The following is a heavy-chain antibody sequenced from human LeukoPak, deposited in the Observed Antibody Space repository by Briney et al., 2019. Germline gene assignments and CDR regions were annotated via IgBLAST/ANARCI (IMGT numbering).Heavy chain of an antibody. J-gene: IGHJ3*02. D-gene: IGHD3-10*01. CDR1: GYSISSGYY. CDR3: ARDQTGAFDI. CDR2: IYHSGST. V-gene: IGHV4-38-2*02. Sequence: PSETLSLTCTVSGYSISSGYYWGWIRQPPGKGLEWIGSIYHSGSTYYNPSLKSRVTISVDTSKNQFSLKLSSVTAADTAVYYCARDQTGAFDIWGQGTMVTVSS.